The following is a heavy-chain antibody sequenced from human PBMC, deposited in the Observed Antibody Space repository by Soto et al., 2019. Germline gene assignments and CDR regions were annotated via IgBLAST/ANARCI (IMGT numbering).Heavy chain of an antibody. J-gene: IGHJ4*01. V-gene: IGHV3-21*06. CDR1: GFTLRSYT. Sequence: GGSLRVSCAASGFTLRSYTMNWVRQAPGKGLEWVSSISISSSDRYYADSVSGRFTISIDNSKNALYLQMNSLRADDTAVYFCVRGMNPLFGGQGTLVTVS. CDR2: ISISSSDR. CDR3: VRGMNPLF.